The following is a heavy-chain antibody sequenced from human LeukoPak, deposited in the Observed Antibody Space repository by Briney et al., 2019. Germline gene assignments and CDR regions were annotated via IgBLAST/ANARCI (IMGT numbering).Heavy chain of an antibody. CDR1: GFTFSSYW. Sequence: GGSLRLSCAASGFTFSSYWMSWVRQAPGKGLEWLANIKQDGSEKYYVDSVKGRFTISGDNAKNSLHLQMNSLRAEDTAVYYCARHLGLEWPSDYWGQGTLVTVSS. CDR2: IKQDGSEK. J-gene: IGHJ4*02. CDR3: ARHLGLEWPSDY. D-gene: IGHD3-3*01. V-gene: IGHV3-7*01.